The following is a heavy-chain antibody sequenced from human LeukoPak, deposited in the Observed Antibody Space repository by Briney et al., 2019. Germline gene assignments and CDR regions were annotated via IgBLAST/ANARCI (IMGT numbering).Heavy chain of an antibody. J-gene: IGHJ1*01. Sequence: GALSLSCAASGFTFNSYAMHWVRQAPGKGLGWVAVISYDGSNKNYADSVKGRFTISRDNSKNTLYLQMNSLSAEDTAVYYCARSVVTATPHYFQHWGQGTLVTVSS. CDR3: ARSVVTATPHYFQH. D-gene: IGHD2-21*02. CDR2: ISYDGSNK. CDR1: GFTFNSYA. V-gene: IGHV3-30*04.